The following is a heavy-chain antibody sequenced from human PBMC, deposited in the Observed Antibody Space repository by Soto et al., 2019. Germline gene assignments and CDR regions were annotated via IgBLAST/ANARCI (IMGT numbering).Heavy chain of an antibody. D-gene: IGHD4-17*01. Sequence: PSETLSLTCTVSGGSISSGGYYWSWIRQHPGKGLEWIGYIYYSGSTYYNPSLKSRVTISVDTSKNQFSLKLSSVTAADTAVYYCARSDYGETFDYWGQGTLVTVSS. J-gene: IGHJ4*02. CDR1: GGSISSGGYY. CDR2: IYYSGST. V-gene: IGHV4-31*03. CDR3: ARSDYGETFDY.